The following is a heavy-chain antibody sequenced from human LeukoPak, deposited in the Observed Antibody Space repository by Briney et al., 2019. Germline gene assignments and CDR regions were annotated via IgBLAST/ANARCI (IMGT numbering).Heavy chain of an antibody. Sequence: ASVKVSCKASGYTFTSYGISWVRQAPGQGLEWMGWIRPYNGNTNYAQKLQGRVTMTTDTSTSTAYMELRSLRSDDTAVYYCARDLGRYNWNSRGAFDIWGQGTMVTVSS. CDR1: GYTFTSYG. CDR2: IRPYNGNT. CDR3: ARDLGRYNWNSRGAFDI. V-gene: IGHV1-18*01. J-gene: IGHJ3*02. D-gene: IGHD1-7*01.